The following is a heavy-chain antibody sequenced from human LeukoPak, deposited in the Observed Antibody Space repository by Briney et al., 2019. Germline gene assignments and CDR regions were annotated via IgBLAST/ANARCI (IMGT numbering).Heavy chain of an antibody. CDR3: ASPDYYDSSGLYFDY. Sequence: GSSVKVSCKASGGTFSSYAISWVRQAPGQGLEWMGGIIPIFGTANYAQKFQGRVTTTADESTSTAYMELSSLRSEDTAVYYCASPDYYDSSGLYFDYWGQGTLVTVSS. CDR2: IIPIFGTA. V-gene: IGHV1-69*01. D-gene: IGHD3-22*01. J-gene: IGHJ4*02. CDR1: GGTFSSYA.